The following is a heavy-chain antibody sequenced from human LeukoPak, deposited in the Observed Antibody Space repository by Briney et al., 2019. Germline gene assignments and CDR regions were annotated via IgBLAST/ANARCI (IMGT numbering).Heavy chain of an antibody. Sequence: SETLSLTCTVSGGSISNYFWTWIRQPPGKGLEWIGYIDYSGSTNYNPSLKSRVTISVDTSKNQFSLKLTSVTAADTAVYYYARMYSSTIPPGYWGQGTLVTVSS. V-gene: IGHV4-59*01. CDR2: IDYSGST. CDR3: ARMYSSTIPPGY. J-gene: IGHJ4*02. CDR1: GGSISNYF. D-gene: IGHD6-13*01.